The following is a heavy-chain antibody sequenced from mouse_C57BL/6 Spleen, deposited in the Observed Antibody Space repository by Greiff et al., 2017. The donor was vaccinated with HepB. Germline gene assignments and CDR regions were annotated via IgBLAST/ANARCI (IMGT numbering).Heavy chain of an antibody. CDR1: GFTFSSYA. D-gene: IGHD1-1*01. CDR3: ARDRPYYYGSSGAMDY. J-gene: IGHJ4*01. Sequence: EVQVVESGGGLVKPGGSLKLSCAASGFTFSSYAMSWVRQTPEKRLEWVATISDGGSYTYYPDNVKGRFTISRDNAKNNLYLQMSHLKSEDTAMYYCARDRPYYYGSSGAMDYWGQGTSVTVSS. CDR2: ISDGGSYT. V-gene: IGHV5-4*01.